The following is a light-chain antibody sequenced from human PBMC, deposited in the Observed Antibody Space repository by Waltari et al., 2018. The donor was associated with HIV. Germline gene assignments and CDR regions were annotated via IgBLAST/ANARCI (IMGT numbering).Light chain of an antibody. CDR2: DAS. CDR3: QQYNNWPPTWT. V-gene: IGKV3-15*01. Sequence: EIVVTPSPGTLSVSPGERATLSCRASQSVGVNFAGYQQKPGQAPRLLIYDASTRATGIPARFSGSGSETEFSLTISSLQSEDFAVYYCQQYNNWPPTWTFGQGTKVEIK. CDR1: QSVGVN. J-gene: IGKJ1*01.